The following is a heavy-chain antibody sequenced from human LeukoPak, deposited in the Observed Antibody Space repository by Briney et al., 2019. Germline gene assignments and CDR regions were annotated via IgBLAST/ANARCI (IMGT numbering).Heavy chain of an antibody. CDR2: ISGSGGST. CDR1: GFTFSSYA. J-gene: IGHJ4*02. CDR3: AKAQVGYYYDSSGERYFDY. D-gene: IGHD3-22*01. Sequence: GGSLRLSCAASGFTFSSYAMSWVRQAPGKGLEWVSAISGSGGSTYNADSVKGRFTISRDNSKNTLYLQMNSLRAEDTAVYYCAKAQVGYYYDSSGERYFDYWGQGTLVTVSS. V-gene: IGHV3-23*01.